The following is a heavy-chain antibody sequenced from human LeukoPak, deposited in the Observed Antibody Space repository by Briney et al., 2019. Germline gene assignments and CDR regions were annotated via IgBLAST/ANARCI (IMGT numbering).Heavy chain of an antibody. Sequence: GASVKVSCKASGYTFSDNYLHWVRQAPGQGLEWMGWINPNSGGTEYAQKFQGRVTMTRDTSLSTVYMELRRLTSDDTAVFYCVRGHCTRSGCYEDYYYGMDVWGQGTAVTVSS. V-gene: IGHV1-2*02. CDR3: VRGHCTRSGCYEDYYYGMDV. D-gene: IGHD2-8*01. CDR1: GYTFSDNY. J-gene: IGHJ6*02. CDR2: INPNSGGT.